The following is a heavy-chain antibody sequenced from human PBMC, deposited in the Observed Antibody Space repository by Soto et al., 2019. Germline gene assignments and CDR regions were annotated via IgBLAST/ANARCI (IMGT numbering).Heavy chain of an antibody. Sequence: GGSLRLSCAASGFTFSSYWMHWVRQAPGKGLVWVSRINSDGSSTSYADSVKGRFTISRDNAKNTLYLQMNSLRAEDTAVYYCARDYTTYYDFWRWDIYGMDVWGQGTTVTVSS. CDR1: GFTFSSYW. J-gene: IGHJ6*02. V-gene: IGHV3-74*01. CDR2: INSDGSST. D-gene: IGHD3-3*01. CDR3: ARDYTTYYDFWRWDIYGMDV.